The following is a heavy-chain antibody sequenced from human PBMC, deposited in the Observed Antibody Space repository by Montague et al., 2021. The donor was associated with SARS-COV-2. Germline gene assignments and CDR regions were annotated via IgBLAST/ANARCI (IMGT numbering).Heavy chain of an antibody. J-gene: IGHJ6*02. CDR1: GFSLSTSGMC. CDR3: ARMNTVVILGYYYYYGMDV. D-gene: IGHD4-23*01. V-gene: IGHV2-70*01. Sequence: PALVKPTQTLTLTCTFSGFSLSTSGMCVSWIRQPPGKALEWLALIDWDDDKYYSTSLKTRLTISKDTSKNQVVLTMTNMDPVDTATYYCARMNTVVILGYYYYYGMDVWGQGTTVTVSS. CDR2: IDWDDDK.